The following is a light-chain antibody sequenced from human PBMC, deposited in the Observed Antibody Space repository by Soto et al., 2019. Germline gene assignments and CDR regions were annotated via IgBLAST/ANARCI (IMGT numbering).Light chain of an antibody. J-gene: IGKJ2*01. CDR3: QQCGSSPYT. Sequence: ETVLTQSPGTLSLSPGERATLSCRASQSVSNKYLVWYQQKPCQAPRLLIHVASSRATGIPDRFRGSGSGTDFTLTISRLEREDSAVYYCQQCGSSPYTFGQGTKLESK. CDR1: QSVSNKY. CDR2: VAS. V-gene: IGKV3-20*01.